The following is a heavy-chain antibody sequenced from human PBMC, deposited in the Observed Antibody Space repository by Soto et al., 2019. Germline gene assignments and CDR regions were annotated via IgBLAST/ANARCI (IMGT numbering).Heavy chain of an antibody. CDR2: INHSGST. CDR1: GGSFSGYY. CDR3: ARARYSSSWYLY. D-gene: IGHD6-13*01. V-gene: IGHV4-34*01. J-gene: IGHJ4*02. Sequence: PSETLSLTCAVYGGSFSGYYWSWIRQPPGKGLEWIGEINHSGSTNYNPSLKSRVTISVDTSKNQFSLKLSSVTAADTALYYRARARYSSSWYLYWGQGTLVTVSS.